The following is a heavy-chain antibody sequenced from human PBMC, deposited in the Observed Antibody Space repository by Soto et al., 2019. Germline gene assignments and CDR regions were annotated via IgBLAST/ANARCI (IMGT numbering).Heavy chain of an antibody. V-gene: IGHV3-11*01. Sequence: PGGSLRLSCVASGFTFTDYYMTWIRQAPGKGPEWVAYISVSSSMTYYADSVLGRFTVSRDNAKNLVSLQTDSLTVEDTAMYYCARDSGKTPDYWGQGTPVTVSS. CDR1: GFTFTDYY. J-gene: IGHJ4*02. CDR2: ISVSSSMT. CDR3: ARDSGKTPDY.